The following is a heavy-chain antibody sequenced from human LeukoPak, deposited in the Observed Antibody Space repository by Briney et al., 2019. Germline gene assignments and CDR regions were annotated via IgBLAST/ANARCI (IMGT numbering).Heavy chain of an antibody. J-gene: IGHJ4*02. CDR3: ARDRACSGGSCYPSFDY. CDR1: GYTFTGYY. CDR2: INPNSGGT. Sequence: ASVTVSFKASGYTFTGYYMHWVRQAPGQGLEWMGWINPNSGGTNYAQKFQGRVTMTRDTSISTAYMELSRLRSDDTAVYYCARDRACSGGSCYPSFDYWGQGTLVTVSS. D-gene: IGHD2-15*01. V-gene: IGHV1-2*02.